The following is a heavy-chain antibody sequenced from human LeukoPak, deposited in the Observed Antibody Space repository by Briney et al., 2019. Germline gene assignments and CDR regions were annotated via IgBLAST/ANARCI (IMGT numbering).Heavy chain of an antibody. CDR3: ARGVYCGGDCYSSLQYLDY. D-gene: IGHD2-21*02. V-gene: IGHV1-2*02. J-gene: IGHJ4*02. CDR1: GYTFTGYY. Sequence: ASVKVSCTASGYTFTGYYMHWVRQAPGQGLEWMGWINPNSGGTNYAQKFQGRVTMTRDTSINTAYMDLSRLRSEDMAVYYCARGVYCGGDCYSSLQYLDYWGQGTLVTVSS. CDR2: INPNSGGT.